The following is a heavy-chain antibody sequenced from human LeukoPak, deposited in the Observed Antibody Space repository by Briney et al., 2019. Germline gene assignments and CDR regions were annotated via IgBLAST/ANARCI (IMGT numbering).Heavy chain of an antibody. CDR3: ARSSAAGEGYYYYYMDV. V-gene: IGHV4-38-2*02. CDR1: GYSISSGYY. CDR2: IYHSGST. J-gene: IGHJ6*03. Sequence: SETLSLTCTVSGYSISSGYYWGWIRQPPGKGLEWIGSIYHSGSTYYNPSLKSRVTISVDTSKNQFSLKLSSVTAADTAVYYCARSSAAGEGYYYYYMDVWGKGTTVTVSS. D-gene: IGHD6-13*01.